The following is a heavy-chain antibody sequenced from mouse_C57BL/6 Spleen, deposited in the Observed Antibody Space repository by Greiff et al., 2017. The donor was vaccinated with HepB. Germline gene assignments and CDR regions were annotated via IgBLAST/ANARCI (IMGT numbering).Heavy chain of an antibody. Sequence: VKLQQPGAELVKPGASVKLSCKASGYTFTSYWMHWVKQRPGQGLEWIGMIHPNSGSTKYNEKFKSKATLTVDKSSSTAYMQLSSLTSEDSAVYYCAILCGFAYWGQGTLVTVSA. CDR3: AILCGFAY. CDR2: IHPNSGST. D-gene: IGHD2-3*01. V-gene: IGHV1-64*01. J-gene: IGHJ3*01. CDR1: GYTFTSYW.